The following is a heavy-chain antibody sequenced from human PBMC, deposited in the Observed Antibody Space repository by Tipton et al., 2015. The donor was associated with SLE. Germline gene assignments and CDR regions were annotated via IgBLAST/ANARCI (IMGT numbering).Heavy chain of an antibody. D-gene: IGHD7-27*01. CDR2: ISWNSGSI. J-gene: IGHJ3*02. V-gene: IGHV3-9*01. CDR3: AKDELGNAFDI. Sequence: SLRLSCAASGFTFDDYAMHWVRQAPGKGLERVSGISWNSGSIGYADSVKGRFTISRDNAKNSLYLQMNSLRAEDTALYYCAKDELGNAFDIWGQGTMVTVSS. CDR1: GFTFDDYA.